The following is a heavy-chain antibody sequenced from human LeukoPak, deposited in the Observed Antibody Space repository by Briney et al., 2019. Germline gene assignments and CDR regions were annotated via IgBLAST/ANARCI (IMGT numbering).Heavy chain of an antibody. Sequence: GGSLRLSCAASGFTFSSYGMHWVRQAPGKGLEWVAFIRYDGSNKYYADSVKGRFTISRDNSKNTLYLQMNSLRAEGTAVYYCAKDYDSSGYYSYYWGQGTLVTVSS. V-gene: IGHV3-30*02. D-gene: IGHD3-22*01. CDR3: AKDYDSSGYYSYY. CDR2: IRYDGSNK. J-gene: IGHJ4*02. CDR1: GFTFSSYG.